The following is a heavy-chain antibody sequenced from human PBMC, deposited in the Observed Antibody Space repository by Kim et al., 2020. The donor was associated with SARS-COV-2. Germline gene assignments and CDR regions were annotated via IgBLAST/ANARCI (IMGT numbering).Heavy chain of an antibody. CDR1: GGSISSSSYY. J-gene: IGHJ4*02. D-gene: IGHD3-10*01. CDR2: IYYSGST. V-gene: IGHV4-39*07. CDR3: ARTSMVRGLEFDY. Sequence: SETLSLTCTVSGGSISSSSYYWGWIRQPPGKGLEWIGSIYYSGSTYYNPSLKSRVTISVDTSKNQFSLKLSSVTTADTAVYYCARTSMVRGLEFDYWGQGTLVTVSS.